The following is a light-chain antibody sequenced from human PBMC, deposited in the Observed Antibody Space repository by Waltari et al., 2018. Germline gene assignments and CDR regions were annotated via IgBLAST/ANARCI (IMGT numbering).Light chain of an antibody. CDR2: AAS. V-gene: IGKV1-39*01. CDR3: QQSYSTPAT. J-gene: IGKJ4*01. CDR1: QSISSY. Sequence: DIQMTESPSSLSASVGDLVTITCRASQSISSYLNWYQQKPGKAPKLLIYAASSLQSGVPSRFSGSGSGTDFTLTISSLQPEDFATYYCQQSYSTPATFGGGTKVEIK.